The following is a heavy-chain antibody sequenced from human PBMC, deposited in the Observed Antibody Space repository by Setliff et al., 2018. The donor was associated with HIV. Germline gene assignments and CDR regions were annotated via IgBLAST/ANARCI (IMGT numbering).Heavy chain of an antibody. CDR2: ISPYNGHT. Sequence: GASVKVSCKTSGYTFPTYGISWVRQAPGHGLEWMGWISPYNGHTKYAQTCQGRVTMTIDTSTNSAYMELRSLRSDDTAVYFCARLGSGWSDSYYYAMDVWGQGTTVTVSS. CDR1: GYTFPTYG. J-gene: IGHJ6*02. D-gene: IGHD6-19*01. CDR3: ARLGSGWSDSYYYAMDV. V-gene: IGHV1-18*01.